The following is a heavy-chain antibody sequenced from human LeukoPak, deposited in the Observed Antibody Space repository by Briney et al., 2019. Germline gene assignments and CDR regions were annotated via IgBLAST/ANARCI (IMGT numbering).Heavy chain of an antibody. CDR3: ASHGIAAAGTWNDY. V-gene: IGHV4-59*08. J-gene: IGHJ4*02. D-gene: IGHD6-13*01. CDR1: GGSISSYY. Sequence: SETLSLTCTVSGGSISSYYWSWIRQPPGKGLEWIGYIYYSGSTNYNPSLKSRVTISVDTSKNQFSLKLSSVTAADTAVYYCASHGIAAAGTWNDYWGQGTLVTVTS. CDR2: IYYSGST.